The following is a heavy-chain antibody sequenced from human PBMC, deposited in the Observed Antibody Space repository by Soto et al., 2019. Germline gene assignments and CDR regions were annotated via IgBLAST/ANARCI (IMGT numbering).Heavy chain of an antibody. J-gene: IGHJ4*02. D-gene: IGHD6-13*01. CDR3: ARKRGLAPRPFDY. CDR1: GFTFSSYA. V-gene: IGHV3-23*01. CDR2: ISGSGGST. Sequence: PGGSLILSCAASGFTFSSYAMSWVRQAPGKGLEWVSAISGSGGSTYYADSVKGRFTISRDNSKNTLYLQMNSLRAEDTAVYYCARKRGLAPRPFDYWGQGTWVPVSS.